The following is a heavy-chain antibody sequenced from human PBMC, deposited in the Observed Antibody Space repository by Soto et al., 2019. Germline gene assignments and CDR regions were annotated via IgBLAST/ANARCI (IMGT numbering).Heavy chain of an antibody. CDR3: ARRVIVNHFFEM. Sequence: EVQLVESGGGLVQPGGSLRLSCAASGFIFSDYYMDWVRQAPGKGLEWVGRSRNKANGHTTEYGESARGRFTILRDHSNQSLFLQMTSLKVEDKAVYYCARRVIVNHFFEMWGQGTRVTVSS. D-gene: IGHD1-26*01. CDR2: SRNKANGHTT. J-gene: IGHJ3*02. V-gene: IGHV3-72*01. CDR1: GFIFSDYY.